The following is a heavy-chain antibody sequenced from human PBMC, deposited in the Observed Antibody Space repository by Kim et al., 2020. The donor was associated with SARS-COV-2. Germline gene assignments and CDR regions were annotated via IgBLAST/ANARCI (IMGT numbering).Heavy chain of an antibody. J-gene: IGHJ3*02. V-gene: IGHV4-39*01. CDR3: ARQRATGDAFDI. D-gene: IGHD1-1*01. Sequence: YYHTSLKSRVTKSVDTSKSQFSLTLSSVTAADTAVYYCARQRATGDAFDIWGQGTMVTVSS.